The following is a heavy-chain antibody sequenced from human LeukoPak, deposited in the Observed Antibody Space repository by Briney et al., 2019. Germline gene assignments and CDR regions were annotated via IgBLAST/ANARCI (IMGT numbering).Heavy chain of an antibody. J-gene: IGHJ6*02. CDR2: IFPGDSDT. CDR1: GYRFTDYW. V-gene: IGHV5-51*01. CDR3: ARHGLAGCLGGRCFTSFHCYGMDV. D-gene: IGHD2-15*01. Sequence: GESLKISCKGSGYRFTDYWIGWVRQMPGKGLEWMGIIFPGDSDTKYSPSFQGQVTISVDKSNSTAYLQWSSLKASDGAVYYCARHGLAGCLGGRCFTSFHCYGMDVWGQGTTVTVSS.